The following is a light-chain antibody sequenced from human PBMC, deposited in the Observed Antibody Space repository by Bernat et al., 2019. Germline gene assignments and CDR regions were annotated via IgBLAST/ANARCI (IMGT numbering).Light chain of an antibody. V-gene: IGKV1-33*01. J-gene: IGKJ3*01. CDR1: QDIGNY. CDR3: QNAGT. CDR2: DAS. Sequence: IQMTQSPSSLSASVGDRVTITCRASQDIGNYLNWFQQKPGKAPKLLIYDASNLETGVTSRFSGSGSGTDFTFTISSLQPEDIATYYCQNAGTFGPGTKVDIK.